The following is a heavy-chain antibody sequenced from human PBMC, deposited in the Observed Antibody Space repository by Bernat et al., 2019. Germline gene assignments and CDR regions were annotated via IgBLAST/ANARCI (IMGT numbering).Heavy chain of an antibody. CDR3: AKGHPSLGVVMSGIDY. J-gene: IGHJ4*02. CDR1: GFTFSSYA. Sequence: EVQLLESGGGLVQPGGSLRLSCAASGFTFSSYAMSWVRQAPGKGLEWVSAISGSGGRTYYADHVKGRFTISRDNSKNTLYLQMNSLRAEDTAVYYFAKGHPSLGVVMSGIDYWGQGTLVTVYS. D-gene: IGHD3-3*01. V-gene: IGHV3-23*01. CDR2: ISGSGGRT.